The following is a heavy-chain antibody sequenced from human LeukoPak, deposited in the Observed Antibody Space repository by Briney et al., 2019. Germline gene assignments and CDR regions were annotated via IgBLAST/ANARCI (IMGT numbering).Heavy chain of an antibody. D-gene: IGHD4-23*01. V-gene: IGHV3-66*01. Sequence: GGSLRLSCAASGFTVSSNYMSWVRQAPGRGLQWVTVIYSGGSTYYADSVKGRFTISRDNSKNTLYLQMNSLKDEDTAVYYWARGYGGNSFDYWGQGTLVTVSS. CDR1: GFTVSSNY. CDR3: ARGYGGNSFDY. CDR2: IYSGGST. J-gene: IGHJ4*02.